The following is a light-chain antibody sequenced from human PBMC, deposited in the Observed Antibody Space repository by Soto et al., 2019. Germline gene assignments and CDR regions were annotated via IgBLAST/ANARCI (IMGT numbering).Light chain of an antibody. J-gene: IGKJ1*01. CDR2: GAS. Sequence: EIVLTQSPGTLSLSPGERATLSCRASQSVSNNYLAWYQQKPGQAPRLLIYGASNRATGIPDRFSGSGSGTDFTLTISRLEPADFAVYSCQQYGSSGTFGQVTKLDIK. V-gene: IGKV3-20*01. CDR1: QSVSNNY. CDR3: QQYGSSGT.